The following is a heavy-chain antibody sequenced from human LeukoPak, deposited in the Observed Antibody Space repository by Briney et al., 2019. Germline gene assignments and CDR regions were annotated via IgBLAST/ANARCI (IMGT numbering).Heavy chain of an antibody. D-gene: IGHD6-25*01. CDR2: ISSSSSYI. J-gene: IGHJ4*02. CDR1: GFTFSSYS. V-gene: IGHV3-21*01. Sequence: GGSLRLSCAASGFTFSSYSMNWVRQAPGKGLEWVSSISSSSSYIYYVDSVKGRFTISRDNAKNSLYLQMNSLRAEDTAVYYCARLSTAADSDYWGQGTLVTVSS. CDR3: ARLSTAADSDY.